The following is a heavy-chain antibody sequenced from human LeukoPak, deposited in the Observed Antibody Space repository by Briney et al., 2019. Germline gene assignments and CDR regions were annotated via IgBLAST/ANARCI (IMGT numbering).Heavy chain of an antibody. J-gene: IGHJ5*02. D-gene: IGHD3-9*01. CDR1: GGSISSSSSY. Sequence: SETLSLTCTVSGGSISSSSSYWVWIRQPPGKGLEWIGSIFYSGTTYYNPSLKSRVTISLDTSKNQFSLRLSSVTAADTAFYYCVRLPTGYPNWFDPWGQGTLVTVSS. CDR2: IFYSGTT. CDR3: VRLPTGYPNWFDP. V-gene: IGHV4-39*01.